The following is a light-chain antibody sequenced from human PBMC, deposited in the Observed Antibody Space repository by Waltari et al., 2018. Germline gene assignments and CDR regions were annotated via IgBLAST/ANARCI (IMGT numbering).Light chain of an antibody. V-gene: IGLV1-47*01. Sequence: QSVLTQPPSTSGTPGQRVTISCSGSSSNIGPYYVYWYHQLPGTAPKLLIYRNNQRPSGGPDRFSGSNSGTSASLAISGLRSEDEAEYYCATWDDSLTAWVFGGGTKLTVL. CDR1: SSNIGPYY. CDR2: RNN. J-gene: IGLJ3*02. CDR3: ATWDDSLTAWV.